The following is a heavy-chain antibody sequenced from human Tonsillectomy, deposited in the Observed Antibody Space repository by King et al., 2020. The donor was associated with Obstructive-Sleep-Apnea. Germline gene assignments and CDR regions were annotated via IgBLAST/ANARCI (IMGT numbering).Heavy chain of an antibody. CDR2: IYPGDSHT. CDR1: GYSFTSYW. J-gene: IGHJ3*02. D-gene: IGHD1-1*01. CDR3: ARLAIGTIDAFDI. V-gene: IGHV5-51*01. Sequence: GQLVQSGAEVKKPGESLKISCKGFGYSFTSYWIGWVRQMPVKGLEWRGIIYPGDSHTRYSPSFQGQVTISADKSISPAYLQWSSLKASDTAMYYCARLAIGTIDAFDIWGQGTMVTVSS.